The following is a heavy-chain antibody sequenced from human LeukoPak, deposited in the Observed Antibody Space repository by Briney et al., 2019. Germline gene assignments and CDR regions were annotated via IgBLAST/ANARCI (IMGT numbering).Heavy chain of an antibody. Sequence: GGSLRLSCAASGFTFSSYGMHWVRQAPGKGLEWVAVISYDGSNKYYADSVKGRFTISRDNSKNTLYLQMNSLRAEDTAVYYCAKGGYYFGNYYYYGMDVWGQGTTVTVSS. V-gene: IGHV3-30*18. CDR1: GFTFSSYG. CDR2: ISYDGSNK. D-gene: IGHD3-3*01. J-gene: IGHJ6*02. CDR3: AKGGYYFGNYYYYGMDV.